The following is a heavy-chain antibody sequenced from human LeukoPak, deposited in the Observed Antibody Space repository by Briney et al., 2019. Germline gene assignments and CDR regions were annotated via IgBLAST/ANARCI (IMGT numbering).Heavy chain of an antibody. CDR1: GGSISSSNW. V-gene: IGHV4-4*02. CDR3: ARGTCSGGSCFFDY. J-gene: IGHJ4*02. Sequence: PSETLSLTCAVSGGSISSSNWWSWVRQPPGKGLEWIGEIYHSGSTNYNLSLKSRVTISVDKSKNQFSLKLSSVTAADTAVYYCARGTCSGGSCFFDYWGQGTLVTVSS. CDR2: IYHSGST. D-gene: IGHD2-15*01.